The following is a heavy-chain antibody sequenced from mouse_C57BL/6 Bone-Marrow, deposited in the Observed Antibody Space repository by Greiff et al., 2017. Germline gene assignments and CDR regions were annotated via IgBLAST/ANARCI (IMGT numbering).Heavy chain of an antibody. CDR1: GFSLTSYA. J-gene: IGHJ4*01. CDR2: IWTGGGT. CDR3: AAYYSNFYYAMDY. D-gene: IGHD2-5*01. Sequence: VNVVESGPGLVAPSQSLSITCTVSGFSLTSYAISWVRQPPGKGLAWLGVIWTGGGTNYNSAPKSRLSISKDNSKSQVFLKMNSLQTDDTARYYCAAYYSNFYYAMDYWGQGTSVTGSS. V-gene: IGHV2-9-1*01.